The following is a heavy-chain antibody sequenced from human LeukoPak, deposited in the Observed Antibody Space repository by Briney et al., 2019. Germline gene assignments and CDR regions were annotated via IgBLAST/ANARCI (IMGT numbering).Heavy chain of an antibody. CDR2: IQYHGRDK. Sequence: GGSLRLSCAASGFTFRTSGMHWVRQAPGKGLEWVAFIQYHGRDKYYADSVKGRFTISRDNSKNTLYLQMNSLRAEDTAVYHCAKEGGYDGVDWWGQGTLVTVSS. D-gene: IGHD5-12*01. CDR1: GFTFRTSG. V-gene: IGHV3-30*02. J-gene: IGHJ4*02. CDR3: AKEGGYDGVDW.